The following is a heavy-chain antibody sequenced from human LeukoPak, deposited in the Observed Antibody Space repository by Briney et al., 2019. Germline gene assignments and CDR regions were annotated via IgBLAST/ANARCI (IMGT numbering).Heavy chain of an antibody. CDR1: GDSVSSNSAA. Sequence: SQTLSLTCAISGDSVSSNSAAWTWIRQSPSRGLEWLGRTYYRSTWYNDYAVSVKSRITINPDTSKNQFSLQLNSVTPEDTAVYYCARSDTSAWHKFDYWGQGTRVTASS. CDR3: ARSDTSAWHKFDY. D-gene: IGHD6-19*01. J-gene: IGHJ4*02. CDR2: TYYRSTWYN. V-gene: IGHV6-1*01.